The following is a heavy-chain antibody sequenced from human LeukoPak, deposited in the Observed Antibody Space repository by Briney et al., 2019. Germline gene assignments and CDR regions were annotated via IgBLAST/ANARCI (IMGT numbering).Heavy chain of an antibody. CDR1: GFTFSSYA. Sequence: GGSLRLSCAASGFTFSSYAMSWVRQALGKGLEWVSAISGSGGSTYYADSVKGRFTISRDNSKNTLYLQMNSLRAEDTAVYYCAKEWALWARKGEMGAFDIWGQGTMVTVSS. J-gene: IGHJ3*02. CDR3: AKEWALWARKGEMGAFDI. CDR2: ISGSGGST. V-gene: IGHV3-23*01. D-gene: IGHD1-14*01.